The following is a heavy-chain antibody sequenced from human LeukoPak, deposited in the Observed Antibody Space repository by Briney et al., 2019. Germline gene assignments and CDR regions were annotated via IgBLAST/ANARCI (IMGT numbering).Heavy chain of an antibody. Sequence: GGSLRLSCAASGFTFSDYYMSWIRQAPGKGLEWVSYISSSGSTIYYADSVKGRFTISRDNAKNSLYLQMNSLRAEDTAVYYCARVPSRSYYGDAFDIWGQGTMVTVSS. CDR3: ARVPSRSYYGDAFDI. CDR1: GFTFSDYY. J-gene: IGHJ3*02. D-gene: IGHD1-26*01. V-gene: IGHV3-11*01. CDR2: ISSSGSTI.